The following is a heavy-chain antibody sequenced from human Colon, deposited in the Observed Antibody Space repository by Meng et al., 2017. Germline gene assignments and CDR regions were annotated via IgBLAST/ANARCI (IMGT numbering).Heavy chain of an antibody. CDR2: IKSDGSSI. CDR1: GFTFSDYW. J-gene: IGHJ4*02. Sequence: LRLSCAASGFTFSDYWMHWVLQAPGKGLVWVSRIKSDGSSISYADSVKGRFTISRDNAKNTLYLQMNSLRAEDTAVYYCARDRSIAAAGIDYWGQGTLVTVSS. V-gene: IGHV3-74*01. CDR3: ARDRSIAAAGIDY. D-gene: IGHD6-13*01.